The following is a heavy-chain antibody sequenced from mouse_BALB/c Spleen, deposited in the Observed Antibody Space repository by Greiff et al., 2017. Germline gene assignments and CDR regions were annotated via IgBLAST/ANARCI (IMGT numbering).Heavy chain of an antibody. D-gene: IGHD1-1*01. CDR1: GYTFTSYW. Sequence: VQLQQSGADLVRPGASVKLSCKTSGYTFTSYWIHWVNQRPGQGLEWIASIYPGTGSTYYNEKFKGKATLPADKSSSTVYMQLSSLKSEDSAVYYCARYDYGSSTGYFDVWGAGTTVTVSS. V-gene: IGHV1-76*01. J-gene: IGHJ1*01. CDR3: ARYDYGSSTGYFDV. CDR2: IYPGTGST.